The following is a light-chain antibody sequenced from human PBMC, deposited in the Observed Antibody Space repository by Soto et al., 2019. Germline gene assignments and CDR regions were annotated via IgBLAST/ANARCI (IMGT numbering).Light chain of an antibody. CDR1: ESVNNY. V-gene: IGKV3-11*01. CDR2: DAS. CDR3: QQRRVWLT. J-gene: IGKJ4*01. Sequence: EIVLTQSPATLSLSPGERATLSCRASESVNNYLSWYQQKPGQAPRLLIYDASNRATGIAARFSGSGSGTDFTLTISSLEPEDFAVYYCQQRRVWLTFGGGTTVEIK.